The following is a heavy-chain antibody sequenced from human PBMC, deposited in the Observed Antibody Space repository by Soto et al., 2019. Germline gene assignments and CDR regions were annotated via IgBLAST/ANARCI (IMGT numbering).Heavy chain of an antibody. CDR1: GFTFSSYW. D-gene: IGHD5-12*01. J-gene: IGHJ4*02. CDR3: ERAFRTGYTGYTIDY. Sequence: GGFLRLSCAASGFTFSSYWISWVRQATGKGLEWVANIKQDGSEKYYVESVKGRFTISRDNAQTSLYLQMNSLRAEDTAVYYFERAFRTGYTGYTIDYWGQGTLDTVTS. CDR2: IKQDGSEK. V-gene: IGHV3-7*05.